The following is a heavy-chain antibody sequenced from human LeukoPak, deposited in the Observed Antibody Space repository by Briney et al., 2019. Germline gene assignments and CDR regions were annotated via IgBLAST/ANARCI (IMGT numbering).Heavy chain of an antibody. CDR2: INNSGST. V-gene: IGHV4-4*07. CDR3: AREGGDPRWLDP. D-gene: IGHD6-25*01. J-gene: IGHJ5*02. Sequence: SETLSLTCTVSDGSISTFYWTWIRQPAGKGLEWIGRINNSGSTNYNPSLRSRVSMSVDRSKNQFSVTLSSVTAADTAVYFCAREGGDPRWLDPWGQGTLVTVSS. CDR1: DGSISTFY.